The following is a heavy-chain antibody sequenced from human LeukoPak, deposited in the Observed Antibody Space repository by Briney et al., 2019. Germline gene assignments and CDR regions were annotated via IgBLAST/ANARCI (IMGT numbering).Heavy chain of an antibody. Sequence: ASVKVSCKASGYTFTGYYMHWVRQAPGQGLEWMGWINPNSGNTGYAQKFQGRVTMTTDTSTSTAYMELRSLRSDDTAVYYCTRDLPYSSSWESIDYWGQGTLVTVSS. CDR3: TRDLPYSSSWESIDY. V-gene: IGHV1-2*02. CDR2: INPNSGNT. J-gene: IGHJ4*02. D-gene: IGHD6-13*01. CDR1: GYTFTGYY.